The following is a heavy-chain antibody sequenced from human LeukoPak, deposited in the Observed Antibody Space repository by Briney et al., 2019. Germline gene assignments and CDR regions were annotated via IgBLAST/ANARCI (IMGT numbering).Heavy chain of an antibody. CDR2: IIPIFGTA. V-gene: IGHV1-69*05. D-gene: IGHD3-10*01. Sequence: SVKVSCKASGGIFSSYAISWVRQAPGQGLEWMGRIIPIFGTANYAQKFQGRVTITTDESTSTAYMELSSLRSEDTAVYYCASTMDELGPYFDYWGQGTLVTVSS. CDR1: GGIFSSYA. J-gene: IGHJ4*02. CDR3: ASTMDELGPYFDY.